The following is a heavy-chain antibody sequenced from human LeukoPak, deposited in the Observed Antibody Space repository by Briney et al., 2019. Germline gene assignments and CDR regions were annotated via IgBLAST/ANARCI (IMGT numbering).Heavy chain of an antibody. V-gene: IGHV3-48*04. CDR1: RFTFSTYS. CDR2: ISSSGSTI. D-gene: IGHD3-10*02. J-gene: IGHJ6*04. Sequence: GGSLRLSCAASRFTFSTYSMNCVRQAPGKGLEWVSYISSSGSTIYYADSVKGRFTISRDNAKNSLYLQMNSLRAEDTAVYYCAELGITMIGGVWGKGPTVTISS. CDR3: AELGITMIGGV.